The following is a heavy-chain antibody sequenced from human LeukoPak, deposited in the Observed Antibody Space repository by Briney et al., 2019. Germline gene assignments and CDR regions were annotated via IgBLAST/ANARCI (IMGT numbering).Heavy chain of an antibody. CDR3: ARTSSGWYRDDAFDI. CDR2: INPNSGGT. D-gene: IGHD6-19*01. J-gene: IGHJ3*02. Sequence: GASVKVSCKASGYTFTGYYMHWVRQAPGQGLEWMGWINPNSGGTNYAQKFQGRVTMTRDTSISTAHMELSRLRSDDTAVYYCARTSSGWYRDDAFDIWGQGTMVTVSS. V-gene: IGHV1-2*02. CDR1: GYTFTGYY.